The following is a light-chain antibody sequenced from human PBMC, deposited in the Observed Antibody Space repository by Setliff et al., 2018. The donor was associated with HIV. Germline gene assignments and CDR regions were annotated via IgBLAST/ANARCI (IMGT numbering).Light chain of an antibody. Sequence: QSVLTQPPSVSGAPGQRVTISCTGSRSTIGAGFDVHWFQRLPGTAPKVVIYGDNYRPSGDPDRISGSKSGTSASLAITGLQAEDEADYYCQSYDSSLRGYVFGTGTKVTVL. CDR3: QSYDSSLRGYV. J-gene: IGLJ1*01. CDR2: GDN. V-gene: IGLV1-40*01. CDR1: RSTIGAGFD.